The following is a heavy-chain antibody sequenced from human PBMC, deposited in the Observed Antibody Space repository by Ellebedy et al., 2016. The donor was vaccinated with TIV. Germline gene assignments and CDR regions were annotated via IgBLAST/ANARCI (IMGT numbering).Heavy chain of an antibody. V-gene: IGHV4-59*01. CDR3: ARVPRYSEY. Sequence: MPSETLSLTCTVSGASISSYYWSWIRHSPEKGLEWLGDTSFSGNANYNPSLKSRVTISVDTSKNQFSLNLSSVTAADTAVYYCARVPRYSEYWGQGILVPVSS. CDR1: GASISSYY. CDR2: TSFSGNA. J-gene: IGHJ4*02.